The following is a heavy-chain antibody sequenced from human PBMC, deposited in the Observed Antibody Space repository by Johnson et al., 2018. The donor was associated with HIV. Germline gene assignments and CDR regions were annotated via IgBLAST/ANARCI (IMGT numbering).Heavy chain of an antibody. V-gene: IGHV3-11*01. CDR2: ISTTGTTI. CDR1: GFTFSDFY. D-gene: IGHD1-26*01. CDR3: VKEGGGRELLSAFDI. J-gene: IGHJ3*02. Sequence: CAASGFTFSDFYMSWIRQAPGRGLEWISYISTTGTTIYYAESVKGRFTISRDNAKNSLYLQMNSRRVEDTALYYCVKEGGGRELLSAFDIWGQGTMVIVSS.